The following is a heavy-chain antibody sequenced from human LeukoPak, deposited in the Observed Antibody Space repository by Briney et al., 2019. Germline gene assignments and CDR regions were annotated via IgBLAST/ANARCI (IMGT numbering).Heavy chain of an antibody. Sequence: GASVKVSCKASGGTFSSYTISWVRQAPGQGLEWMGRIIPILGIANYAQKFQGRVTITADESTSTAYMELSSLRSEDTAVYYCATFGGQGDFDAYWGQGTLVTVSS. CDR1: GGTFSSYT. J-gene: IGHJ4*02. V-gene: IGHV1-69*02. D-gene: IGHD4-23*01. CDR2: IIPILGIA. CDR3: ATFGGQGDFDAY.